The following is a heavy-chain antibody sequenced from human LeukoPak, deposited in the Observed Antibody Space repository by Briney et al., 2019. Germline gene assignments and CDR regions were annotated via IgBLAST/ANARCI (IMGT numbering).Heavy chain of an antibody. CDR3: AKRGRGSGSTLYYYYYMDV. D-gene: IGHD3-10*01. J-gene: IGHJ6*03. CDR1: GFTFSSYG. V-gene: IGHV3-30*02. CDR2: IRYDGSNK. Sequence: GGSLRLSCAASGFTFSSYGMHWVRQAPGKGLEWVAFIRYDGSNKYYADSVKGRFTISRDNSKNTLYLQMNSLRAEDMAVYYCAKRGRGSGSTLYYYYYMDVWGKGTTVTVSS.